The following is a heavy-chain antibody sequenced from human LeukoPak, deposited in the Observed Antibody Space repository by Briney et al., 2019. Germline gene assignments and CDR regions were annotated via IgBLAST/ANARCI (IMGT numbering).Heavy chain of an antibody. Sequence: GRSLRLSCAASGFTFSSYGMHWVRQAPGKGLEWVAVIWYDGSNKYYADSVKGRFTISRDNSKNTLYLQMNSLRAEDTAVYYCARASSSGWFENWFDPRGQGTLVTVSS. D-gene: IGHD6-19*01. J-gene: IGHJ5*02. V-gene: IGHV3-33*01. CDR1: GFTFSSYG. CDR2: IWYDGSNK. CDR3: ARASSSGWFENWFDP.